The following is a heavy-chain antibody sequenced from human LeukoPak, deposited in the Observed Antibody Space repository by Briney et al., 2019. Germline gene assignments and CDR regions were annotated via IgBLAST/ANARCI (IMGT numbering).Heavy chain of an antibody. D-gene: IGHD3-10*01. Sequence: QSGGSLRLSCTASGFNFSAYGMHWVRQVPGKGLDWVAALSFHGANEYYADSVKGRITISRDNSNNTLYLQMNNVRSEDAAVYYCAKGRRGSSYVHYFGTWGRGTLVTVSS. J-gene: IGHJ1*01. CDR1: GFNFSAYG. CDR2: LSFHGANE. CDR3: AKGRRGSSYVHYFGT. V-gene: IGHV3-30*18.